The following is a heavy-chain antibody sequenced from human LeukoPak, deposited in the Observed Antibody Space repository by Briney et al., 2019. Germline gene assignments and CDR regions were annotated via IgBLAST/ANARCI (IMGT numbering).Heavy chain of an antibody. V-gene: IGHV4-39*07. J-gene: IGHJ4*02. D-gene: IGHD6-19*01. CDR1: GGSISSSSYY. CDR3: ARDSGWHRPFDN. CDR2: IYYSGST. Sequence: PSETLSLTCTVSGGSISSSSYYWGWIRQPPGKGLEWIGSIYYSGSTYYNPSLKSRVTISVDRSKNQFSLKLSSVTAADTAVYYCARDSGWHRPFDNWGQGTLVTVSS.